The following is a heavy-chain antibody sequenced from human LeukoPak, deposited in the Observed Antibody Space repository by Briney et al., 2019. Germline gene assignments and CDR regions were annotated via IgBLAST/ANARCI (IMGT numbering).Heavy chain of an antibody. CDR2: ISSSSSYI. CDR1: GFTFSSYS. CDR3: ARALLWFGESNYFDY. V-gene: IGHV3-21*01. Sequence: GGSLRLSCAASGFTFSSYSMNWVRQAPGKGLEWVSSISSSSSYIYYADSVKGRFTISRDNAKNPLYLQMNSLRAEDTAVYYCARALLWFGESNYFDYWGQGTLVTVSS. J-gene: IGHJ4*02. D-gene: IGHD3-10*01.